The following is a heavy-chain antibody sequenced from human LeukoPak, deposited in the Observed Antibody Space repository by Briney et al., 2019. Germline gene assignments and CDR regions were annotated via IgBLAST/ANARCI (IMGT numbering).Heavy chain of an antibody. D-gene: IGHD4-23*01. J-gene: IGHJ4*02. CDR2: IASDGSST. CDR1: GFTFSSYW. CDR3: ARGRPHGNDY. V-gene: IGHV3-74*01. Sequence: GGSLRLSCAASGFTFSSYWMNWVRQAPGKGLVWVSRIASDGSSTTYADSVKGRFSISRDNTKNTLYLQMNSLRVEDTAVYYCARGRPHGNDYWGQGTLVTVSS.